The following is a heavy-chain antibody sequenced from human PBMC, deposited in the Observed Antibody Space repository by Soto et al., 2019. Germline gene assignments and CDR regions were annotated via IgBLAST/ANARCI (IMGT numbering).Heavy chain of an antibody. CDR2: VYSGDIT. Sequence: GGSLRLSCAASGFIVSSNHMNWVRQAPGKGLEWVSIVYSGDITYYADSVKGRFTISRDNSKNTLYLQMNNLRAEDTGVYYCARGTAGTGFDIWGQGTMVTVSS. D-gene: IGHD6-19*01. CDR1: GFIVSSNH. J-gene: IGHJ3*02. CDR3: ARGTAGTGFDI. V-gene: IGHV3-66*01.